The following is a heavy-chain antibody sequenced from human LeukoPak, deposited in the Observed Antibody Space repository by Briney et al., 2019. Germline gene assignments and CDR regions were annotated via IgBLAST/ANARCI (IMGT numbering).Heavy chain of an antibody. CDR1: GGTFSSYA. D-gene: IGHD1-26*01. J-gene: IGHJ3*02. Sequence: GASVKVSCKASGGTFSSYAISWVRQAPGQGLEWMGGIIPIFGTANYAQKFQGRVTITTDESTSTAYMELSSLRSEDTAVYYCAIQPIVGFDGGAFDIRGQGTMVTVSS. CDR2: IIPIFGTA. CDR3: AIQPIVGFDGGAFDI. V-gene: IGHV1-69*05.